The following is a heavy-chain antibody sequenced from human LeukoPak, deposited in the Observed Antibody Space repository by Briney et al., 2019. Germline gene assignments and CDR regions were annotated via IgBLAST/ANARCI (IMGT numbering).Heavy chain of an antibody. D-gene: IGHD2-2*01. J-gene: IGHJ5*02. CDR1: GGSISSGDYY. Sequence: SETLSLTCTVSGGSISSGDYYWSWIRQPPGKGLEWIGYIYYSGSTYYNPSLKSRVTTSVDTSKNQFSLKLSSVTAADTAVYYCARGRGVVVPAAINWFDPWGQGTLVTVSS. V-gene: IGHV4-30-4*01. CDR3: ARGRGVVVPAAINWFDP. CDR2: IYYSGST.